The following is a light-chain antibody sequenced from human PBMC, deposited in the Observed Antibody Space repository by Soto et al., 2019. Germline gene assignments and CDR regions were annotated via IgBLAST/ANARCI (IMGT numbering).Light chain of an antibody. V-gene: IGKV3-15*01. J-gene: IGKJ1*01. CDR3: KKYYKWTKWT. CDR1: QSVKSN. CDR2: GAS. Sequence: EIVMTQSPATRSVSPGERSTGSCRASQSVKSNLAWYQQKPGQAPRLLMYGASTRATGIPARFSGSGSGTELTINISSLQYEDFDSYYCKKYYKWTKWTFGQGTKMDIK.